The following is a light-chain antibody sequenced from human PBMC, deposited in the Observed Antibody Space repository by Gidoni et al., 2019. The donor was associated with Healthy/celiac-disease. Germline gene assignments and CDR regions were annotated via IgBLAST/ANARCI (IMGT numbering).Light chain of an antibody. Sequence: DIQMTQSPSSLSASVGDRVTITCQASQDISNYLNWYQQKPGKAPKLLIYDASNLETGVPSRFSGSGSGTDFTFTISSLQPEDIATYYCQQYGNLVPYTFGQGTKLEIK. V-gene: IGKV1-33*01. CDR2: DAS. J-gene: IGKJ2*01. CDR1: QDISNY. CDR3: QQYGNLVPYT.